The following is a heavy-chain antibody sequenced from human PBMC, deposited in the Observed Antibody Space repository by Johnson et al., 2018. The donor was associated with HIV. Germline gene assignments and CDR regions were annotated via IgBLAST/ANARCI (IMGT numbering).Heavy chain of an antibody. Sequence: QVQLVEYGGGLVQPGGSLRLSCAASGFTFDDYAMHWVRQAPGKGLEWVALTSYDESDKFYADSVKGRFIISRDNPRNTLYLQMNGLRAEDTAVYYCAKAGPREYSSSLDAFDIWGQGTMVTVSS. CDR3: AKAGPREYSSSLDAFDI. CDR1: GFTFDDYA. V-gene: IGHV3-30*04. CDR2: TSYDESDK. J-gene: IGHJ3*02. D-gene: IGHD6-6*01.